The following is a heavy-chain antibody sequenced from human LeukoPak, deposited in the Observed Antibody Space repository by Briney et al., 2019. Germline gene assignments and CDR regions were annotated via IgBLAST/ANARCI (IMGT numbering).Heavy chain of an antibody. J-gene: IGHJ4*02. CDR3: ARGGQQLVQPSDY. CDR1: GFTFSSYA. V-gene: IGHV3-30*04. CDR2: ISYDGSNK. D-gene: IGHD6-13*01. Sequence: GGSLRLSCAASGFTFSSYAMHWVRQAPGKGLEWVAVISYDGSNKYYADSVKGRFTISRDNSKNTLYPQMNSLRAEDTAVYYCARGGQQLVQPSDYWGQGTLVTVSS.